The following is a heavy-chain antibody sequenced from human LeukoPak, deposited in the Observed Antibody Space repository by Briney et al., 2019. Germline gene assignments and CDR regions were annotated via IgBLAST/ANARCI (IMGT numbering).Heavy chain of an antibody. Sequence: GGSLRPSCAASGLTLSGYWMHWVRQAPGEGLVWVSRINGDASSTSYADSVKGRFTISRDNAKSTLYLQMNSLRVEDTAVYYCARARGNTYGYFEYWGQGTLVTVSS. D-gene: IGHD5-18*01. V-gene: IGHV3-74*01. CDR2: INGDASST. CDR3: ARARGNTYGYFEY. CDR1: GLTLSGYW. J-gene: IGHJ4*02.